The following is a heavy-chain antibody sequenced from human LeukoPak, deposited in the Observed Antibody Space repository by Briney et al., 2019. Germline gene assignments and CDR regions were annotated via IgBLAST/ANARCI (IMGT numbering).Heavy chain of an antibody. CDR3: ARQFDY. CDR1: GFTFSTYA. CDR2: ISVSGDTT. J-gene: IGHJ4*02. Sequence: GGSLRLSCAASGFTFSTYAMSWVRRAPGKGLEWVSSISVSGDTTYYADSVKGRFTISRDSSKNTLYLQMNTLRADDTAVYYCARQFDYWGQGTLVTVSS. V-gene: IGHV3-23*01.